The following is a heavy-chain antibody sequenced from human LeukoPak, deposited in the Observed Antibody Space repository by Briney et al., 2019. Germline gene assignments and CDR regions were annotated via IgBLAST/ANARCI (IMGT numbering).Heavy chain of an antibody. CDR1: GFTFSSYA. CDR3: ARQSYYYDSSGFSPSSYYFDY. CDR2: ISYDGSNK. V-gene: IGHV3-30*04. D-gene: IGHD3-22*01. J-gene: IGHJ4*02. Sequence: GGSLRLSCAASGFTFSSYAMHWVRQAPGKGLEWVAVISYDGSNKYYADSVKGRFTISRDNSKNTLYLQMNSLRAEDTAVYYCARQSYYYDSSGFSPSSYYFDYWGQGTLVTVSS.